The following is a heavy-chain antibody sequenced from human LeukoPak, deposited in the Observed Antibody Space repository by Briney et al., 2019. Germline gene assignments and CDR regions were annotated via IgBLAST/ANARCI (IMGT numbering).Heavy chain of an antibody. CDR2: TYYSGST. Sequence: SETLSLTCTVSGGSISSYFWSWIRQPPGKGLEWIGYTYYSGSTNYNPSLKSGVTISVDTSKNQFSLTLSSVTAADTAVYYCARQYCSSTNCYYFDYWGQGTLVTVSS. J-gene: IGHJ4*02. V-gene: IGHV4-59*01. CDR3: ARQYCSSTNCYYFDY. CDR1: GGSISSYF. D-gene: IGHD2-2*01.